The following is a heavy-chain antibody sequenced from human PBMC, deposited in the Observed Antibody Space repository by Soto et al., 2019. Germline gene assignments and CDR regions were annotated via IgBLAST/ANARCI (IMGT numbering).Heavy chain of an antibody. D-gene: IGHD2-15*01. V-gene: IGHV1-18*01. CDR2: ISGYNGNT. CDR1: GYTFSMSG. Sequence: QVQLVQSGAEVKKPGASVKVSCKSSGYTFSMSGISWVRQAPGQGLEWVGWISGYNGNTNYEQRVQNRGAMTTDTTTNTAYMEVRSLRSDDTAVYYCAREGPRPYCHYGMDVWGQGTTVTVSS. J-gene: IGHJ6*02. CDR3: AREGPRPYCHYGMDV.